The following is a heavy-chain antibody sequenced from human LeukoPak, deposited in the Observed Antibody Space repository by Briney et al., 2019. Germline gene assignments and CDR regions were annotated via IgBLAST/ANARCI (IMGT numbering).Heavy chain of an antibody. V-gene: IGHV4-30-2*01. CDR1: GGSISSGGYS. CDR2: IYHSGST. D-gene: IGHD2-2*01. Sequence: PSETLSLTCAVSGGSISSGGYSWSWIRQPPGKGLEWIGYIYHSGSTYYNPSLKSRVTISVDRSKNQFSLKLSSVTAADTAVYYCARGYQLLPFPFDPWGQGTLVTVSS. CDR3: ARGYQLLPFPFDP. J-gene: IGHJ5*02.